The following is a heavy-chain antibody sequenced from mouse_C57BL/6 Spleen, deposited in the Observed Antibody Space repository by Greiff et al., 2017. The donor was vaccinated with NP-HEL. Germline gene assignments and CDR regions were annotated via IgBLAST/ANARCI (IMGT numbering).Heavy chain of an antibody. J-gene: IGHJ2*01. D-gene: IGHD1-1*01. Sequence: VQLQQSGPELVKPGASVKISCKASGYTFTDYYMNWVKQSHGKSLEWIGDINPNNGGTSYNQKFKGKATLTVDKSSSTAYMELRSLTSEDSAVYYCAREFITTVFDYWGQGTTLTVSS. CDR2: INPNNGGT. CDR3: AREFITTVFDY. CDR1: GYTFTDYY. V-gene: IGHV1-26*01.